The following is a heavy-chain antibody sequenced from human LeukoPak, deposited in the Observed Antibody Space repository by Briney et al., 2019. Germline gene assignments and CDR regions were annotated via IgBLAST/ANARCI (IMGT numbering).Heavy chain of an antibody. J-gene: IGHJ5*02. Sequence: GESLKISCKGSGYNFNNHWIGWVRPMPGKGLEGMGLIYPGDSDTKYSPSFEGHVTMSVDRSISAAYLQWSSLNASDTAMYYCARGSGSSTWLDPWGQGTLVTVSS. V-gene: IGHV5-51*01. CDR2: IYPGDSDT. D-gene: IGHD3-10*01. CDR3: ARGSGSSTWLDP. CDR1: GYNFNNHW.